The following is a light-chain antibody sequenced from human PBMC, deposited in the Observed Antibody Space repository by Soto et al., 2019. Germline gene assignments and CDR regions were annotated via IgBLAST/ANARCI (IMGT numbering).Light chain of an antibody. J-gene: IGLJ1*01. Sequence: SSELTQPPSVSVAPEKTARLTCGGDNIGSKRVHWYRQKPGQAPVLVIYYDSDRPSGIPERFSGSNSGNTATLTINRVEAGDEAGYYCQVWDITTDHYVFGTGTKLTVL. CDR1: NIGSKR. CDR2: YDS. CDR3: QVWDITTDHYV. V-gene: IGLV3-21*04.